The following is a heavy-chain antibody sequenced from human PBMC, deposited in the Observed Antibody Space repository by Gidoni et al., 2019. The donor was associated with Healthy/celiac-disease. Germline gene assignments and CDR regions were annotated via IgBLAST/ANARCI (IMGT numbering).Heavy chain of an antibody. V-gene: IGHV3-48*01. Sequence: EVQLVESGGGLVQPGGSLRLSCAASGFTFSSYSMNWVRQAPGKGLEWVSYISSSSSTIYYADSVKGRFTISRDNAKNSLYLQMNSLRAEDTAVYYCARNSGGYCFDYWGQGTLVTVSS. D-gene: IGHD3-16*01. CDR1: GFTFSSYS. J-gene: IGHJ4*02. CDR3: ARNSGGYCFDY. CDR2: ISSSSSTI.